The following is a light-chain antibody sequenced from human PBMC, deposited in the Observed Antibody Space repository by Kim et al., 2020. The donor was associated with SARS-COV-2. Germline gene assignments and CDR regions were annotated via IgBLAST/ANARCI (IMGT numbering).Light chain of an antibody. V-gene: IGLV3-21*04. CDR2: YDS. CDR1: NIGDKS. CDR3: HVWDSSPDHVV. Sequence: PGTAAKITCGGDNIGDKSVHWYQQRPGQAPVLVIYYDSDRPSGIPERFSGSNSGNTATLTISWVEAGDEADYYCHVWDSSPDHVVFGGGTQLTVL. J-gene: IGLJ2*01.